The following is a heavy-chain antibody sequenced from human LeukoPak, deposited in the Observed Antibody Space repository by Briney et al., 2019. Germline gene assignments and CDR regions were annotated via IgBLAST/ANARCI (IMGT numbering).Heavy chain of an antibody. V-gene: IGHV1-8*01. CDR2: MNPISGNT. CDR1: GYTFTSYD. J-gene: IGHJ5*02. D-gene: IGHD3-22*01. CDR3: ARMHYYDSSGDNWFDP. Sequence: ASVTVSCKASGYTFTSYDINWVRQATGQGLEWMGWMNPISGNTGHAQKFQGRVTITRNTSITTAYMELSSLRSEDTAVYYCARMHYYDSSGDNWFDPWGQGTLVTVSS.